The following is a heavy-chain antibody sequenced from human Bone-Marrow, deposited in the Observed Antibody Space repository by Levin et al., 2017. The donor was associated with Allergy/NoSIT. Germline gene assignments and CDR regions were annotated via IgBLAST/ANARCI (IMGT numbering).Heavy chain of an antibody. D-gene: IGHD3-22*01. CDR1: GYDFSKSW. Sequence: GESLKISCKGSGYDFSKSWIGWVRQKPGKGLEWMGIIFPMDSDTRYSPSFQGQVTISADKSTGTAYLQWSRLKNSDSAIYYCARQTADSSALDSYDIWGQGTVVTVS. CDR2: IFPMDSDT. J-gene: IGHJ3*02. CDR3: ARQTADSSALDSYDI. V-gene: IGHV5-51*01.